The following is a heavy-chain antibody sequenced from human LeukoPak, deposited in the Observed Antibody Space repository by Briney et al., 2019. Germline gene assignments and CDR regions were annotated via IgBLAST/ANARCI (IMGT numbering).Heavy chain of an antibody. Sequence: ASVKVSCKASGYTFTGYYMHWVRQAPGQGLEWMGWINPNSGGTNYAQKFQGRVTMTRDTSISTAYMELSRLRADDTAVYYCASDLPRSSSSYYYYYMDVWGKGTTVTVSS. V-gene: IGHV1-2*02. CDR2: INPNSGGT. CDR3: ASDLPRSSSSYYYYYMDV. D-gene: IGHD6-6*01. J-gene: IGHJ6*03. CDR1: GYTFTGYY.